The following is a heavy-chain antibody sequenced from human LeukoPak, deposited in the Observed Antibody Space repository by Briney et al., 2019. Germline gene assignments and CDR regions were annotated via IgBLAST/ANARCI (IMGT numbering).Heavy chain of an antibody. D-gene: IGHD3-22*01. Sequence: PGGSLRLSCAASGFTFSGYGMHWVRQAPGKGLEWVAFIRYDGSNKYYADSVKGRFTISRDSSKSTLYLQMNSLRPEDTAVYYCAKVHGYYDSSGYFDYWGQGTLVTVSS. CDR2: IRYDGSNK. CDR1: GFTFSGYG. J-gene: IGHJ4*02. CDR3: AKVHGYYDSSGYFDY. V-gene: IGHV3-30*02.